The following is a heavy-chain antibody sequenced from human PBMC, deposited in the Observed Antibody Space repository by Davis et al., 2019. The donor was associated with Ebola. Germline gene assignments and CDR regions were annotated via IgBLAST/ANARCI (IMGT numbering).Heavy chain of an antibody. D-gene: IGHD3-10*01. CDR2: INHSGST. V-gene: IGHV4-34*01. CDR1: GGSFSGYY. Sequence: SETLSLTCAVYGGSFSGYYWNWIRQPPGKGLEWIGEINHSGSTNYNSSLTSRVTISLDTSKNQFSLKLSSVTAADTAVYYCARADYYGSGSLDYWGQGTLVTVSS. J-gene: IGHJ4*02. CDR3: ARADYYGSGSLDY.